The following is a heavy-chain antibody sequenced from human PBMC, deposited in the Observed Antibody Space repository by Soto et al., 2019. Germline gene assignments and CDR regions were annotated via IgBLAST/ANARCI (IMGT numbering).Heavy chain of an antibody. CDR3: TRDASRDSSARGWFDP. Sequence: GWSLRLACASSGFTFRSFTMNWVRQAPGKGLEWVSTISSNSAYIYYTDALRGRFTISRDNAKNSLHLQMNSLRAEDTAVYYCTRDASRDSSARGWFDPWGPGTLVTVSS. D-gene: IGHD6-13*01. V-gene: IGHV3-21*01. J-gene: IGHJ5*02. CDR1: GFTFRSFT. CDR2: ISSNSAYI.